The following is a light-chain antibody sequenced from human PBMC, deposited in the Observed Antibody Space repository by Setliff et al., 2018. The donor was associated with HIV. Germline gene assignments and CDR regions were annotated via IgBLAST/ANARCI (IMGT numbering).Light chain of an antibody. CDR2: EVS. Sequence: QSALTQPPSASGSVGQSVTISCTGTSNDIGFYDYVSWYQQHPGKAPKLMIYEVSKRPSGVPDRFSGSKSVNTAPLTVSGLQAEDEADYYCSSYAGRNNYVFGTGTKVTVL. CDR3: SSYAGRNNYV. V-gene: IGLV2-8*01. CDR1: SNDIGFYDY. J-gene: IGLJ1*01.